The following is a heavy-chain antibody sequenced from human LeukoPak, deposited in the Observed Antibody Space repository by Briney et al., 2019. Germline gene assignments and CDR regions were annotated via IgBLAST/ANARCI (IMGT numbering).Heavy chain of an antibody. V-gene: IGHV3-7*01. Sequence: GGSLRLSCAASGFTFSNYWMTWVRQAPGKGLEWVANIKQDGNEKYYVDSVKGRFTISRDNAKNSLYLQMNSLRAEDTAVYYCARVTGTDYIWGSYRYWGQGTLVTVSS. J-gene: IGHJ4*02. D-gene: IGHD3-16*02. CDR1: GFTFSNYW. CDR3: ARVTGTDYIWGSYRY. CDR2: IKQDGNEK.